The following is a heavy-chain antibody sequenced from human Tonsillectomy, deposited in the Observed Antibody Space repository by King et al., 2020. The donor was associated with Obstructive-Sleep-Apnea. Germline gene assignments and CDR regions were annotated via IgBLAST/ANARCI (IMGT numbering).Heavy chain of an antibody. CDR3: AKPQGYYDGSGSFDY. CDR2: ISGGGSGT. CDR1: GFTFSSYA. V-gene: IGHV3-23*04. J-gene: IGHJ4*02. D-gene: IGHD3-10*01. Sequence: VQLVESGGGLVQPGGSLRLSCAASGFTFSSYAMNWVRQAPGKGLEWVSGISGGGSGTYYADFVKGRFTISRDNSKNTLYLQMNSLRAEDTAVYYCAKPQGYYDGSGSFDYWGQGTLVTVSS.